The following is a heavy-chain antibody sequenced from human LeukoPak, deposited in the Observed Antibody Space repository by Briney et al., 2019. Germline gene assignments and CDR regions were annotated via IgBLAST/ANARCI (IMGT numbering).Heavy chain of an antibody. CDR2: ISYSGNT. D-gene: IGHD3-10*01. CDR3: ARRFPMVRGVINWFDP. CDR1: GGSISNYY. V-gene: IGHV4-59*12. Sequence: PSETLSLTGTVSGGSISNYYWTWIRQPPGKGLEWIGFISYSGNTNYNPSLKSRVTISLDTSKNQFSLKLSSVTAADTAVYYCARRFPMVRGVINWFDPWGQGTLVTVSS. J-gene: IGHJ5*02.